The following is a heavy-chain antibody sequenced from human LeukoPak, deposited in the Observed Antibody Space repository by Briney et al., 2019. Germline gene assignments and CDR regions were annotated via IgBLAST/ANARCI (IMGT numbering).Heavy chain of an antibody. Sequence: GGSLRLSCAAYGFTFSSYWMSWVRQAPGKGLEWVANIKQDGSEKYYVDSVKGRFTISRDNAKNSLYLQMNSLRAEDTAVYYCARLSSGWNYYFDYWGQGTLVTVSS. CDR3: ARLSSGWNYYFDY. CDR1: GFTFSSYW. V-gene: IGHV3-7*01. CDR2: IKQDGSEK. D-gene: IGHD6-19*01. J-gene: IGHJ4*02.